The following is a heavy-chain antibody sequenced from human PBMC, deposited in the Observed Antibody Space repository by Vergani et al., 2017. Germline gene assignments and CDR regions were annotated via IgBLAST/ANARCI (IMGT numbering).Heavy chain of an antibody. CDR2: IKQDGSEK. J-gene: IGHJ6*02. CDR3: ARWPIQLWSFYYYYGMDV. D-gene: IGHD5-18*01. CDR1: GFTFSSYW. V-gene: IGHV3-7*01. Sequence: EVQLVESGGGLVQPGGSLRLSCAASGFTFSSYWMSWVRQAPGKGLEWVANIKQDGSEKYYVDSVKGQFTISRDNAKNSLYLQMNSLRAEDTAVYYCARWPIQLWSFYYYYGMDVWGQGTTVTVSS.